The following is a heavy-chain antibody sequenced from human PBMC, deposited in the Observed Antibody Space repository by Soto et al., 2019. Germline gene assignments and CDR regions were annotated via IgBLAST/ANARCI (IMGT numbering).Heavy chain of an antibody. D-gene: IGHD6-19*01. CDR1: GYNFSNYD. V-gene: IGHV1-8*01. Sequence: QVQLVQSGAEVKKPGASVKVSCKASGYNFSNYDIAWVRQATGQGLEWMGWMNPNSGNTGYAQKFQGRVTMTRNTSIRTAYMEMSSLRSEDTAVYYCARGSEAAFDYCGQGTLVTVSS. J-gene: IGHJ4*02. CDR3: ARGSEAAFDY. CDR2: MNPNSGNT.